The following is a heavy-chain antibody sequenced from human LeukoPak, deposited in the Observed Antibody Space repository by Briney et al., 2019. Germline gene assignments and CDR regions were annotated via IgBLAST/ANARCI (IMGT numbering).Heavy chain of an antibody. CDR3: ARVIVESEYYYDSSGYRANWFDP. V-gene: IGHV1-18*01. Sequence: ASVKVSCKASGYTFTSYGISWVRQAPGQGLEWMGWISAYKGITNYAQKLQGRVTMTTDTSTSTAYMELRSLRSDDTAVYYCARVIVESEYYYDSSGYRANWFDPWGQGTLVTVSS. CDR2: ISAYKGIT. CDR1: GYTFTSYG. J-gene: IGHJ5*02. D-gene: IGHD3-22*01.